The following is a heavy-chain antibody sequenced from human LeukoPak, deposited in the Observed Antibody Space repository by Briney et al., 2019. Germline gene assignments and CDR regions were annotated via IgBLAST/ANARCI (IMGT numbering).Heavy chain of an antibody. J-gene: IGHJ3*02. V-gene: IGHV4-31*03. D-gene: IGHD3-16*01. CDR3: AKDSRGPGDYVFLDAFDI. CDR2: IYYSGTT. Sequence: PSQTLSLTCTVSGGSISFGGFYWGWIRQPPGKGLEWIGYIYYSGTTYYNPSLKSRAIISVDTTKEQFSLRLSSVTAADTAVYYCAKDSRGPGDYVFLDAFDIWGQGTMVTVSS. CDR1: GGSISFGGFY.